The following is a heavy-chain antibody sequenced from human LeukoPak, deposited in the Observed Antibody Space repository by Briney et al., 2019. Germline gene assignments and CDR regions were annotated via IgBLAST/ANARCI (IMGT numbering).Heavy chain of an antibody. Sequence: PGGSLRLSCAASGFTVSSNYMSWVRQAPGKGLEWVSAISGSGGSTYYADSVKGRFTISRDNSKNTLYLQMNSLRAEDTAVYYCANVGSSWIVYYYYGMDVWGQGTTVTVSS. CDR2: ISGSGGST. V-gene: IGHV3-23*01. CDR3: ANVGSSWIVYYYYGMDV. D-gene: IGHD6-13*01. J-gene: IGHJ6*02. CDR1: GFTVSSNY.